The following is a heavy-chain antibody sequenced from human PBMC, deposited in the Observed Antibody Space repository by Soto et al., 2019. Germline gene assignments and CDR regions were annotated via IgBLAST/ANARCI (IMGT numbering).Heavy chain of an antibody. V-gene: IGHV3-33*01. Sequence: PGGSLRLSCAASGFTFSSYGMHWVRQAPGKGLEWVAVIWYDGSNKYYADSVKGRFTISRDNSKNTLYLQMNSLRAEDTAVYYCARDMREYSGCAFDAFDIWGQGTMVTVSS. J-gene: IGHJ3*02. CDR2: IWYDGSNK. CDR1: GFTFSSYG. D-gene: IGHD5-12*01. CDR3: ARDMREYSGCAFDAFDI.